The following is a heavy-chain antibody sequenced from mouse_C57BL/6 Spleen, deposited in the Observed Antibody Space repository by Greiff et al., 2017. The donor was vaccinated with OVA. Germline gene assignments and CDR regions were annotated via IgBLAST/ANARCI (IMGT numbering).Heavy chain of an antibody. CDR2: INPSSGYT. D-gene: IGHD1-1*01. CDR1: GYTFTNYT. V-gene: IGHV1-4*01. Sequence: QVQLQHSGAELARPAASLKMSCKASGYTFTNYTMHWVKQRPGQGLEWIGYINPSSGYTKYNQKFKDKATLTADKSSSTAYMQLSSLTSEDSAVYYCARLSITTVVASPFDYWGQGTTLTVSS. J-gene: IGHJ2*01. CDR3: ARLSITTVVASPFDY.